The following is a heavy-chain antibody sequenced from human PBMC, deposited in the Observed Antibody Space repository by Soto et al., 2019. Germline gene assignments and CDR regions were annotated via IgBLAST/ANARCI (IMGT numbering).Heavy chain of an antibody. V-gene: IGHV1-69*02. Sequence: SVKVSCKASGGTFSSYTISWVRQAPGQGLEWMGRIIPILGIANYAQKFQGRVTITADKSTSTAYMELSSLRSEDTAVYYCARTGCSGGSCYLVHAFDIWGQGTMVTVSS. D-gene: IGHD2-15*01. CDR1: GGTFSSYT. J-gene: IGHJ3*02. CDR3: ARTGCSGGSCYLVHAFDI. CDR2: IIPILGIA.